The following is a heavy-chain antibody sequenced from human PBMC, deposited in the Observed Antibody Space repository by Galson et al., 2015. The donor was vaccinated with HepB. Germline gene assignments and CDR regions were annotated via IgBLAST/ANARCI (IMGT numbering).Heavy chain of an antibody. Sequence: SLRLSCAASGFAFDDYAMHWVRQAPGKGLEWVSGLSWNSGKIAYADSVKGRFTISRDNAKNSLYLQMNSLRAEDTAFYYCAKGKYSAYDHDAFDIWGQGTMVTVSS. CDR3: AKGKYSAYDHDAFDI. J-gene: IGHJ3*02. D-gene: IGHD5-12*01. V-gene: IGHV3-9*01. CDR2: LSWNSGKI. CDR1: GFAFDDYA.